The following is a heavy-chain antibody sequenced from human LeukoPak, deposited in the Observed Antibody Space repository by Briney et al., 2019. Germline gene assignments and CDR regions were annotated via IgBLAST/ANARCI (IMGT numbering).Heavy chain of an antibody. Sequence: GGSLRLSCAASGFTFSSYAMSWVRQAPGKGLEWVSIISGSGGSTYYADSVKGRFTISRDNSKNTLYLQVSSLRAEDTAVYYCAKGGTISNYWGQGTLVTVSS. D-gene: IGHD1-1*01. J-gene: IGHJ4*02. V-gene: IGHV3-23*01. CDR1: GFTFSSYA. CDR3: AKGGTISNY. CDR2: ISGSGGST.